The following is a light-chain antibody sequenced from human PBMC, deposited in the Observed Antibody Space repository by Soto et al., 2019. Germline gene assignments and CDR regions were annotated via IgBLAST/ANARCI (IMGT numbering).Light chain of an antibody. Sequence: EIVLTQSPGTLSLSPGERAALSCRASQSLNSFYLAWYQQKPGQAPRLLIYGASSRATGIPDRFSGSGSGTDFTLTISRLEPEDFAVYYCHQYGSSHPFTFGQGTKLEIK. CDR3: HQYGSSHPFT. V-gene: IGKV3-20*01. J-gene: IGKJ2*01. CDR2: GAS. CDR1: QSLNSFY.